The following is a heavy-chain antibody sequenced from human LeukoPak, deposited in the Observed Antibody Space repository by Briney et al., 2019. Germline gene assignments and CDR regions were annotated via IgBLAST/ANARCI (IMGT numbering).Heavy chain of an antibody. CDR1: GYTFTSDG. D-gene: IGHD1-26*01. CDR3: ARDGWELHDAFDI. CDR2: ISAYNGNT. J-gene: IGHJ3*02. V-gene: IGHV1-18*01. Sequence: ASVKVSCKASGYTFTSDGISWVRQAPGQGLEWMGWISAYNGNTNYAQELQGRDTMTTDTSTSTAYMELRSLRSDDTAVYYCARDGWELHDAFDIWGQGTMVTVSS.